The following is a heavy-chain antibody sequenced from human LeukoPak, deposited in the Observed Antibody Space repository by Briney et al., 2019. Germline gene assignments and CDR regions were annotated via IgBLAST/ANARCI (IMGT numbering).Heavy chain of an antibody. CDR3: ARGLYINGWYYFDY. CDR2: ISYDGSNK. CDR1: GFTFSNYD. Sequence: GGSLRLSCAASGFTFSNYDMHWVRQAPGKGLEWVALISYDGSNKNYADSVKGRFTISSDNSKNTLFLQMNSLRAEDTAVYYCARGLYINGWYYFDYWGKGTLVTVSS. V-gene: IGHV3-33*01. D-gene: IGHD6-19*01. J-gene: IGHJ4*02.